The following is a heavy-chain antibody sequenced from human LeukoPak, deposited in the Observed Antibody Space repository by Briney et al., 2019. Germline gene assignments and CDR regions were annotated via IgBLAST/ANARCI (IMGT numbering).Heavy chain of an antibody. CDR1: GFRFNYYY. V-gene: IGHV3-11*04. J-gene: IGHJ6*03. Sequence: GGSLTLSLTASGFRFNYYYMTWIRQAPGKGLEWSSYIRSSGGTTSLADSVRGRFSISRDNAKDTLYLQLNTLTAEDSAVYYCARMRYYHDYSGPSLPYYYYYMDVWGKGTTVTAS. CDR3: ARMRYYHDYSGPSLPYYYYYMDV. D-gene: IGHD3-22*01. CDR2: IRSSGGTT.